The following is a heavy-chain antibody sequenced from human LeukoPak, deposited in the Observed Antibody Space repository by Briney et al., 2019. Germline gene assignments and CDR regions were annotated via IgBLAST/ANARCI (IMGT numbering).Heavy chain of an antibody. CDR1: GFTFSSYA. Sequence: GRSLRLSCAASGFTFSSYAMHWVRQAPGKGLEWVAVISYDGSNKYYADSVKGRFTISRDNSKNTLYLQMNSLRAEDTAVYYCARDAVGSSSSPAYWGQGTLVTVSS. CDR3: ARDAVGSSSSPAY. D-gene: IGHD6-6*01. CDR2: ISYDGSNK. V-gene: IGHV3-30*14. J-gene: IGHJ4*02.